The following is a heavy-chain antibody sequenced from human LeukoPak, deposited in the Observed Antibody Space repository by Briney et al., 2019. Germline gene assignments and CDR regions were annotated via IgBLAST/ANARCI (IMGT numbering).Heavy chain of an antibody. J-gene: IGHJ4*02. CDR2: TSTSGGSA. CDR3: ARYSGSYYYPPAWDL. D-gene: IGHD1-26*01. Sequence: GGSLRLSCAASGFTFSSYAMSWVRQAPGKGLEWDSATSTSGGSAYYADSVKGRFSISRDNSKNTLYLQMDSLRADDTAVYYCARYSGSYYYPPAWDLWGQGTLVTVSS. V-gene: IGHV3-23*01. CDR1: GFTFSSYA.